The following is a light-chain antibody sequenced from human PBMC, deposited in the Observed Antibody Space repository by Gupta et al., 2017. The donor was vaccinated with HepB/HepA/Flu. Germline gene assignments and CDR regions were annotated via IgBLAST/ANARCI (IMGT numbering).Light chain of an antibody. CDR3: QQRNLTPLP. J-gene: IGKJ2*01. Sequence: DIQMTQSPSSLSASVGDRVTITCRASQSISRYLNWYQQKPGKAPNVLIYAASRLQSGVPSRFSGSGSGTDFTLTIRGRQPEDFAKYYCQQRNLTPLPFGQGTKVDIK. CDR1: QSISRY. CDR2: AAS. V-gene: IGKV1-39*01.